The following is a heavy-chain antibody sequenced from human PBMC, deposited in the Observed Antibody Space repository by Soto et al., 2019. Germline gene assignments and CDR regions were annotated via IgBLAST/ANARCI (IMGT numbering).Heavy chain of an antibody. V-gene: IGHV3-23*01. J-gene: IGHJ5*02. CDR2: VSGSGVST. CDR3: AKHREPYYYDSGWFDP. Sequence: EVQLLESGGGLVQPGGSLRLSCAASGFTFSSYAMSWVRQASGKGLEWVSAVSGSGVSTYYADSVKGPFTISSDNSKNMLYLQMNSLRAEYTAVYYCAKHREPYYYDSGWFDPWGQGTMVTVSS. D-gene: IGHD3-22*01. CDR1: GFTFSSYA.